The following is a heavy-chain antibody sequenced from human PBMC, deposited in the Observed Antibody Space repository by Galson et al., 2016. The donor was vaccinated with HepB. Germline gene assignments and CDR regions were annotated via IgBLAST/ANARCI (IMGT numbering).Heavy chain of an antibody. CDR1: GYTFINYG. Sequence: SVKVSCKASGYTFINYGINWVRQAPGQGLEWMGWISTYNGNTNYAQKLQGRVTMTTDTSTSTAYMELRSLRSDDTAVYYCARGAFMVGATFWSWLHDYWGQGTLVTVSS. V-gene: IGHV1-18*04. J-gene: IGHJ4*02. CDR3: ARGAFMVGATFWSWLHDY. CDR2: ISTYNGNT. D-gene: IGHD1-26*01.